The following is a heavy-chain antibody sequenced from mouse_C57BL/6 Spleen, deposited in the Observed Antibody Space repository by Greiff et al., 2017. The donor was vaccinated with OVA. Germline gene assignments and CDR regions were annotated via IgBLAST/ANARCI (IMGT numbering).Heavy chain of an antibody. CDR3: ARGDTRPPMDY. CDR2: INPNNGGT. Sequence: EVQLQQSGPELVKPGASVKISCKASGYTFTDYYMNWVKQSHGKSLEWIGDINPNNGGTSYNQKFKGKATLTVDKSSSTAYMELRSLTSEDSAVYYCARGDTRPPMDYWGQGTSVTVSS. CDR1: GYTFTDYY. D-gene: IGHD3-3*01. V-gene: IGHV1-26*01. J-gene: IGHJ4*01.